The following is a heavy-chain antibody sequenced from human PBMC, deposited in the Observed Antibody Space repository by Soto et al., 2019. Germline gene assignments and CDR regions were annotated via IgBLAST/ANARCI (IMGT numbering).Heavy chain of an antibody. Sequence: VGPLSLSCGASGFTLRQDGRGWSRKAPGKGLEWVSLITDNGGSTYYADSVKGRFTISRDNTKNTLFLQMNSRRAEDTAVYYCAKERATTTAFDYWGQGALVTAAS. CDR1: GFTLRQDG. V-gene: IGHV3-23*01. CDR3: AKERATTTAFDY. D-gene: IGHD4-17*01. CDR2: ITDNGGST. J-gene: IGHJ4*02.